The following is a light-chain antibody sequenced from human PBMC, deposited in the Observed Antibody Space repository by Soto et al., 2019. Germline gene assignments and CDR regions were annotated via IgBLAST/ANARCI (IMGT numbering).Light chain of an antibody. J-gene: IGLJ1*01. CDR2: DNN. V-gene: IGLV1-40*01. CDR1: SSNIGAGYD. CDR3: QSFDSSLSAYV. Sequence: QSVLTQPPSVSGAPGQRVTISCTGSSSNIGAGYDVHWYQQLPGTAPKLLIYDNNNRPSGVPDRFSGSKSDTSASLAITGLQAEDEADYYCQSFDSSLSAYVFGTGTKLTVL.